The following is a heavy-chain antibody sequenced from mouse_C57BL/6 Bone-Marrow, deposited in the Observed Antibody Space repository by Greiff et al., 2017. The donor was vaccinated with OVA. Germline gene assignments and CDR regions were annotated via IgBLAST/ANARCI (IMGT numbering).Heavy chain of an antibody. CDR3: ARDITTVVSYFDV. Sequence: EVQLQESGGGLVKPGGSLKLSCAASGFTFSSYAMSWVRQTPEKRLEWVATISDGGSYTYYPDNVKGRFTISRDKAKNNLYLQMSHLKSEDTAMYYCARDITTVVSYFDVWGTGTTVTVSS. D-gene: IGHD1-1*01. V-gene: IGHV5-4*01. J-gene: IGHJ1*03. CDR2: ISDGGSYT. CDR1: GFTFSSYA.